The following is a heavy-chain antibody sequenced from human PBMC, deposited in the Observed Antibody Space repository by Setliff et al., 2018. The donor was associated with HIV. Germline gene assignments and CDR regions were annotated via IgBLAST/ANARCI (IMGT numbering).Heavy chain of an antibody. CDR3: ARGFCSGGFCHPNFYHYMDV. V-gene: IGHV4-31*03. CDR1: GVTSGDYY. Sequence: LSLTCTFSGVTSGDYYWTWIRQHPVKGLEWIGYIYSSGTKYYNPSLKSRLAISLDTSKNQFSLNLKSVTAADAAVYYCARGFCSGGFCHPNFYHYMDVWGKGTTVTV. D-gene: IGHD2-15*01. CDR2: IYSSGTK. J-gene: IGHJ6*03.